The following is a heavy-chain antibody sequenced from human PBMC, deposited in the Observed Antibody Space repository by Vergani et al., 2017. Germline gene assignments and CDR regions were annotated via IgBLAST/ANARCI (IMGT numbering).Heavy chain of an antibody. CDR1: GFTFSNAW. V-gene: IGHV3-15*01. D-gene: IGHD4-17*01. CDR2: IKSKTDGGTT. CDR3: AKGRDYGDYLFSY. Sequence: EVQLVESGGGLVKPGGSLRLSCAASGFTFSNAWMSWVRQAPGKGLEWVGRIKSKTDGGTTDYAAPVKGRFTISRDDSKNTLYLQMNSLKTEDTAVYYCAKGRDYGDYLFSYGGQGTLVTVSS. J-gene: IGHJ4*02.